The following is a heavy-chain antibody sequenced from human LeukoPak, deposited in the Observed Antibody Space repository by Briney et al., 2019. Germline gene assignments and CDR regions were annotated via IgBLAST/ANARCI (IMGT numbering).Heavy chain of an antibody. D-gene: IGHD1-26*01. J-gene: IGHJ6*02. Sequence: PGGSLRLSCAASGFTFSSYAMHWVRQAPGKGLEWVAVIWYDGSNKYYADSVKGRFTISRDNSKNTLYLQMNSLRAEDTAVYYCAREGSGSYYDYYYYGMDVWGQGTTVTVSS. CDR1: GFTFSSYA. CDR3: AREGSGSYYDYYYYGMDV. V-gene: IGHV3-33*08. CDR2: IWYDGSNK.